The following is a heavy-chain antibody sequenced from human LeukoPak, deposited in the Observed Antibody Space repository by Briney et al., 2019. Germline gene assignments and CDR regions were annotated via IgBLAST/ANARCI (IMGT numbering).Heavy chain of an antibody. CDR3: ARDYAFDT. V-gene: IGHV4-59*01. CDR2: IYYIGST. Sequence: KASQTLSLTCTVSGDSISSYYWSWIRQPPGKGLEWIGYIYYIGSTNYNPSLKSRVTISVDTSKNQFSLKLSSVTAADTAVYYCARDYAFDTWGQGTMVTVSS. CDR1: GDSISSYY. J-gene: IGHJ3*02.